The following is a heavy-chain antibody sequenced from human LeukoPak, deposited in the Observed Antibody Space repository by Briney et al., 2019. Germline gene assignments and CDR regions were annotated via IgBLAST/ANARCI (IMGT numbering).Heavy chain of an antibody. V-gene: IGHV1-18*01. CDR1: AYTFTSYG. CDR3: ARGPRRGYSSDY. D-gene: IGHD5-18*01. J-gene: IGHJ4*02. Sequence: ASGKVSCKRSAYTFTSYGISWVRQAPGQGLEWMGWISAYNGNTNYAQKLQGRVTMTTVTSTSTAYMELRSLRSDDTAVYYCARGPRRGYSSDYWGQGTLVTVS. CDR2: ISAYNGNT.